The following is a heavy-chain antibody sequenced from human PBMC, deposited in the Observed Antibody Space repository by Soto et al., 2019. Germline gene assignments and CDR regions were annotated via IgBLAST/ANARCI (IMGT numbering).Heavy chain of an antibody. Sequence: EVQLLESGGGLVQPGGSLRLSCAASGFTFNNYAMTWVRQAPGKGLEWVSAISGGGDTTSYEDSVKGRFTVSSDGSKNTLYLQMSSLRAEDTALYYCAKGRGGSGSLTPRVDFCGQGTLVTVSS. D-gene: IGHD3-10*01. J-gene: IGHJ4*02. V-gene: IGHV3-23*01. CDR3: AKGRGGSGSLTPRVDF. CDR1: GFTFNNYA. CDR2: ISGGGDTT.